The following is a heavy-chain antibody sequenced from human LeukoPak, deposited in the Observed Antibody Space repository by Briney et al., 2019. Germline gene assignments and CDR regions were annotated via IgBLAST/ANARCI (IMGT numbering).Heavy chain of an antibody. CDR1: GFTVRSNT. CDR2: IYSGGST. D-gene: IGHD3-22*01. V-gene: IGHV3-66*01. Sequence: GGSLRLFCADCGFTVRSNTMSCVRQAPGKGLEWVSIIYSGGSTSYADSVKGRFTISRDNSKNTLYLQMNSLRTEDTAVYYCARGGSYFDISGYYFYSGQGTLVTVSS. J-gene: IGHJ4*02. CDR3: ARGGSYFDISGYYFY.